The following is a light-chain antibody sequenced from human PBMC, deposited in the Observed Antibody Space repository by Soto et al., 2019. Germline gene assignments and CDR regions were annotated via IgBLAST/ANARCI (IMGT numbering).Light chain of an antibody. V-gene: IGLV2-14*01. Sequence: QSVLTQPASVSGSPGQSITISCTGTSSDVGGYNHVSWYQHSPGKAPKLILFAVSDRPSGVSHRFSGSKSGNTASLTISGLQAEDEADYYCCSYTCLSTVVFGGGTQLTVL. J-gene: IGLJ2*01. CDR3: CSYTCLSTVV. CDR2: AVS. CDR1: SSDVGGYNH.